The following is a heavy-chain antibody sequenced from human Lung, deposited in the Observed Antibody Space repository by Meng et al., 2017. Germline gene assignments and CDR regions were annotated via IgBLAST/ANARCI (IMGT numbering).Heavy chain of an antibody. J-gene: IGHJ4*02. CDR3: ARESGYFEY. CDR1: GFTFSSYW. V-gene: IGHV3-74*01. Sequence: EGELGASGGGSLQPGGSLRCSCAASGFTFSSYWMHWVRQAPGKGLVWGSRINSDGSSTSYADSVKGRFTISRDNAKNTLYLQMNSLRAEDTAVYYCARESGYFEYWGQGILVTVSS. CDR2: INSDGSST.